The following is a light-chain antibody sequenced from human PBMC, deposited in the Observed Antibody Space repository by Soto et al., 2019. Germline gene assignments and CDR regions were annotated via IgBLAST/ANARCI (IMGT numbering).Light chain of an antibody. CDR2: GAS. V-gene: IGKV3-15*01. Sequence: EIVMTQSPATLSVSPGERVTLSCRASQSVSSKLAWYQQKPGQAPRLLIYGASTRATDIPARFSGSGSGTEFTLTISSLQSEDFAVYYCQQYNNRWTFGQGTKVEIK. CDR1: QSVSSK. CDR3: QQYNNRWT. J-gene: IGKJ1*01.